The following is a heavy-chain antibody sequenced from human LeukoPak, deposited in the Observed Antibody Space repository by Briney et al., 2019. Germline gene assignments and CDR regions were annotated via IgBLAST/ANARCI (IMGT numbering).Heavy chain of an antibody. J-gene: IGHJ4*02. CDR3: ARATVVVIDY. CDR2: IYYSGST. D-gene: IGHD2-15*01. CDR1: GGSISSGGYS. V-gene: IGHV4-30-4*07. Sequence: PSQTLSLTCAVSGGSISSGGYSWSWIRQPPGKGLEWIGYIYYSGSTYYNPSLKSRVTISVDTSKNQFSLKLSSVTAADTAVYYCARATVVVIDYWGQGTLVTVSS.